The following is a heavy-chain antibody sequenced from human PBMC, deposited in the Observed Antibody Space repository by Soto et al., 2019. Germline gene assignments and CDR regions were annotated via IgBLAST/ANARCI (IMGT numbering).Heavy chain of an antibody. V-gene: IGHV1-24*01. D-gene: IGHD7-27*01. J-gene: IGHJ4*01. Sequence: ASVKVSCKVSGYTLTELSMHWVRQAPGKGLEWMGGFDPEDGETIYAQKFQGRVTMTEDTSTDTAYMELSSLRSEDTAVYYCATGWGAPLSFDFWGQGTLVTVSS. CDR3: ATGWGAPLSFDF. CDR1: GYTLTELS. CDR2: FDPEDGET.